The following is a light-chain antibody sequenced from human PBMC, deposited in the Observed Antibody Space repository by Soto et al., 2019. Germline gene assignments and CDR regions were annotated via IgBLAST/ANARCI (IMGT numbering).Light chain of an antibody. V-gene: IGKV3-15*01. Sequence: EIVLTQSPVTLSVSPGERATLSCKTSQIVGTNLAWYQQKPGQAPRLRMYGAFIRAPGFPVRFRGTGSGSEFALTISSLQSEDGALYYCQQYDEWPYTFGQGTNLEIK. CDR3: QQYDEWPYT. J-gene: IGKJ2*01. CDR1: QIVGTN. CDR2: GAF.